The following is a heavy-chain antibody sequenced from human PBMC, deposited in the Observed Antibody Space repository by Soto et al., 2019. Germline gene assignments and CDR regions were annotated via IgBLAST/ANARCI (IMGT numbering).Heavy chain of an antibody. CDR3: ARDGYCSGGSCYKLGFDY. D-gene: IGHD2-15*01. Sequence: QVQLVQSGAEVKKPGASVKVSCKASGYTFTSYYMHWVRQAPGQGLEWMGIINPSGGSTSYAQKFQGRVTMTRDTSTSTVYMELSSLRSEDTAVYYCARDGYCSGGSCYKLGFDYWGQGTLVTVSS. CDR1: GYTFTSYY. V-gene: IGHV1-46*01. J-gene: IGHJ4*02. CDR2: INPSGGST.